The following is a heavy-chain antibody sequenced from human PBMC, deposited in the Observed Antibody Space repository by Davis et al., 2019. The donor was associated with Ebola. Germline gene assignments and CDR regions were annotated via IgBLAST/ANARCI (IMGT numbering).Heavy chain of an antibody. D-gene: IGHD5-24*01. Sequence: AASVKVSCKASRYTFTSYYMHWVRQAPGQGLEWMGIINPSGGSTSYAQKFQGRVTMTRDTSTSTVYMELSSLRSEDTAVYYCVREMATTNDAFDIWGQGTMVSVSS. J-gene: IGHJ3*02. V-gene: IGHV1-46*01. CDR3: VREMATTNDAFDI. CDR2: INPSGGST. CDR1: RYTFTSYY.